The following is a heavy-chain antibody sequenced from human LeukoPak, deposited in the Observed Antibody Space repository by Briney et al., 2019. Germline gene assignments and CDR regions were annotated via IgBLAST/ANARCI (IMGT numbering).Heavy chain of an antibody. CDR2: IYYSGST. Sequence: SETLSLTCTVSGGSISSSSYYWGWIRQPPGKGLEWIGSIYYSGSTNYNPSLKSRVTISVDTSKNQFSLKLSSVTAADTAVYYCAREMVEMATIWGSFDPWGQGTLVTVSS. J-gene: IGHJ5*02. CDR3: AREMVEMATIWGSFDP. V-gene: IGHV4-39*07. D-gene: IGHD5-24*01. CDR1: GGSISSSSYY.